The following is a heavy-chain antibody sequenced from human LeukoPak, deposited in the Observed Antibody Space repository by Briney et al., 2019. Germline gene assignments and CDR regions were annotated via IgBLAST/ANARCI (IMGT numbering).Heavy chain of an antibody. V-gene: IGHV1-46*01. Sequence: GASVKVSCKASGYTFTSYYMHWVRQAPGQGLEWMGIINPSGGSTSYAQKFQGRVTMTRDTSTSTVYMELSSLRSEDTAVYYCARDRGGIHCSGGSCYSIIAPYFDYWGQGTLVTVSS. D-gene: IGHD2-15*01. J-gene: IGHJ4*02. CDR3: ARDRGGIHCSGGSCYSIIAPYFDY. CDR2: INPSGGST. CDR1: GYTFTSYY.